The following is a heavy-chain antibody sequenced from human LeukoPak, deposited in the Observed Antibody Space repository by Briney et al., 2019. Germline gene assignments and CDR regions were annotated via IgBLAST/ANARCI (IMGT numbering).Heavy chain of an antibody. D-gene: IGHD3-10*01. V-gene: IGHV4-39*07. J-gene: IGHJ5*02. Sequence: PSETLSLTCTVSGGSISSSSYYWGWIRQPPGKGLEWIGSIYYSGSTYYNPSLKSRVTISVDTSKNQFSLKLSSVTAADTAMYYCARRGRAPSNWLDPWGQGTLVTVSS. CDR2: IYYSGST. CDR3: ARRGRAPSNWLDP. CDR1: GGSISSSSYY.